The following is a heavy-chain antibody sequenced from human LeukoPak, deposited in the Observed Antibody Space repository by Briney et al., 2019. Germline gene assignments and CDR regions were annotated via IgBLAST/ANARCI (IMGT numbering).Heavy chain of an antibody. Sequence: TGGSLRLSCAASGFTFSSYAMSWVRQAPGKGLEWVSAISGSGGSTYYADSVKGRFTISRDNSKNTLYLQMNSLRAEDTAVYYCAKDYLAVAGTSHPGFDYWGQGTLVTVSS. CDR1: GFTFSSYA. D-gene: IGHD6-19*01. CDR3: AKDYLAVAGTSHPGFDY. CDR2: ISGSGGST. V-gene: IGHV3-23*01. J-gene: IGHJ4*02.